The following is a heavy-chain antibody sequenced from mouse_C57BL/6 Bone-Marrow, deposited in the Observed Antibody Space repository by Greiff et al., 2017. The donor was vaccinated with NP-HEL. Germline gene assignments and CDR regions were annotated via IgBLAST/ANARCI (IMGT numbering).Heavy chain of an antibody. CDR2: IYPGAGDT. D-gene: IGHD4-1*01. J-gene: IGHJ3*01. V-gene: IGHV1-82*01. CDR1: GYAFSSSW. CDR3: ARGGGLTGAWFAY. Sequence: VQLQQSGPELVKPGASVKISCKASGYAFSSSWMNWVKQRPGKGLEWIGRIYPGAGDTNYNGKFTGKATLTADKSSSTAYMQLSSLTSEDSAVYFCARGGGLTGAWFAYWGQGTLVTVSA.